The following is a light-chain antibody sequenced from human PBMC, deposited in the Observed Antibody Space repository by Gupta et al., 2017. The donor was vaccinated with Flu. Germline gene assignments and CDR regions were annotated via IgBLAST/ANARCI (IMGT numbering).Light chain of an antibody. V-gene: IGKV3-20*01. CDR1: QSVSSSY. Sequence: ELVLTQSPGTLSLSPGERATLSCRASQSVSSSYLAWYQQKPGQSPRLLIYGASSRATGIPDRFSGSGYVTDFTLTSSRLDPEDFAVYYWHQYRSSHTFGGGTKVEIK. CDR2: GAS. CDR3: HQYRSSHT. J-gene: IGKJ4*01.